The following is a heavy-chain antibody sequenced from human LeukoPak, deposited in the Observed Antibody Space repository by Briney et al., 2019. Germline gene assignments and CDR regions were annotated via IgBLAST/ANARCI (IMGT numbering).Heavy chain of an antibody. CDR1: GGSISSYY. V-gene: IGHV4-59*01. J-gene: IGHJ4*02. Sequence: SETLSLTCTVSGGSISSYYWSWIRQPPGKGLEWIGYIYYSGGTNYNPSLKSRVTISVDTSKNQFSLKLSSVTAADTAVYYCARGLTLIPYYFDYWGQGTLVTVSS. CDR2: IYYSGGT. D-gene: IGHD2-8*01. CDR3: ARGLTLIPYYFDY.